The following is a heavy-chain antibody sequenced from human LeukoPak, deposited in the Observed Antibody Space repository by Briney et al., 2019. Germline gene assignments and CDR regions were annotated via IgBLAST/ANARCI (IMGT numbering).Heavy chain of an antibody. J-gene: IGHJ4*02. CDR3: ARAWDSSGWYEPYFDY. D-gene: IGHD6-19*01. CDR2: IYQRATV. CDR1: GYSISSGYF. V-gene: IGHV4-38-2*02. Sequence: SETLSLTCNVSGYSISSGYFWGWVRQPPGKGLEWIGSIYQRATVHYNPSLKSRVTISLDTSKNQFSLNLRSMKASDTAVYYCARAWDSSGWYEPYFDYWGQGTLVTVSS.